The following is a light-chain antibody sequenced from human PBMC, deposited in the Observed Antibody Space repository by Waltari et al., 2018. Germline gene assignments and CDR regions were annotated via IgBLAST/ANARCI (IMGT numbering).Light chain of an antibody. V-gene: IGLV1-36*01. J-gene: IGLJ3*02. CDR3: AACDAILSGRV. CDR2: YDD. CDR1: SCNIGGNA. Sequence: QSVLTQPPSVSGAPRQGVTISCSRSSCNIGGNAVRWYQQLPGQPPTPLLYYDDLLPSGVSHRFSCPKSGTSASLAISVLQSEDEADHYCAACDAILSGRVFGGGTKLSVL.